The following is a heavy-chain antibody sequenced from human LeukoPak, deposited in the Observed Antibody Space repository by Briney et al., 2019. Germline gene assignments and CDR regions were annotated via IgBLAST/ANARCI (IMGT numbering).Heavy chain of an antibody. Sequence: GGSLRLSCAASGFTLRISGMHWVRQAPGEGLEWVAVIWHDGSVLDYSESVKGRFTVSRDNRKNTLYLQMDSLRVEDTAVYYCARDRGQDDPIDIWGQGTLVTVSS. V-gene: IGHV3-33*01. CDR3: ARDRGQDDPIDI. CDR2: IWHDGSVL. D-gene: IGHD3-3*01. J-gene: IGHJ4*02. CDR1: GFTLRISG.